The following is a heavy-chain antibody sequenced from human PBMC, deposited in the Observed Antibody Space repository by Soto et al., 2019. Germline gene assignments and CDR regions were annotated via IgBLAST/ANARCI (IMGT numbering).Heavy chain of an antibody. Sequence: GASVKVSCKASGYTFTSCYMHWVRQAPGQGLEWMGIINPSGGSTSYAQKFQGRVTMTRDTSTSTVYMELSSLRSEDTAVYYCARDGRYSYGYVDYYYYYGMDVWGQGTTVTVSS. D-gene: IGHD5-18*01. CDR3: ARDGRYSYGYVDYYYYYGMDV. V-gene: IGHV1-46*01. J-gene: IGHJ6*02. CDR1: GYTFTSCY. CDR2: INPSGGST.